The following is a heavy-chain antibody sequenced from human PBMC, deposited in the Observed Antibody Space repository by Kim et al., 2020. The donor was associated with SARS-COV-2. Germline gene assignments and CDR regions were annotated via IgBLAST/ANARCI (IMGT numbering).Heavy chain of an antibody. Sequence: SETLSLTCTVSGGSISSSSYYWGWIRQPPGKGLEWIGSIYYSGSTYYNPSLKSRVTISVDTSKNQFSLKLSSVTAADTAVYYCATYPRRKAFDPWGQGTLVTVSS. V-gene: IGHV4-39*01. CDR3: ATYPRRKAFDP. CDR1: GGSISSSSYY. CDR2: IYYSGST. J-gene: IGHJ5*02.